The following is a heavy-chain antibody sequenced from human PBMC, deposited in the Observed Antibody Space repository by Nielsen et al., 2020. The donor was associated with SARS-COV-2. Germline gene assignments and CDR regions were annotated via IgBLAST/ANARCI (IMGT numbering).Heavy chain of an antibody. D-gene: IGHD6-6*01. CDR2: IIPIFGTA. Sequence: ASVKVSCKVSGYTLTELSMHWVRQAPGKGLEWMGGIIPIFGTANYAQKFQGRVTMTRNTSISTAYMELSSLRSEDTAVYYCARGLAARPWGQGTLVTVSS. CDR1: GYTLTELS. J-gene: IGHJ5*02. V-gene: IGHV1-24*01. CDR3: ARGLAARP.